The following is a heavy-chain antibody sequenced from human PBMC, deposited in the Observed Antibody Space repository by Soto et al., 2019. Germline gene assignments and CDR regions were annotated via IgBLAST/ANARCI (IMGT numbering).Heavy chain of an antibody. D-gene: IGHD3-16*01. CDR1: GFNLNTYG. CDR3: VGDLALMADY. J-gene: IGHJ4*02. CDR2: ILYDGSKK. Sequence: LRLSCVASGFNLNTYGIYWVRQALGKGLQWVAQILYDGSKKHYADSVKGRFTITRDNSKNTVYLQMDSLRVDDTAMYYCVGDLALMADYWGQGTLVTVSS. V-gene: IGHV3-30*03.